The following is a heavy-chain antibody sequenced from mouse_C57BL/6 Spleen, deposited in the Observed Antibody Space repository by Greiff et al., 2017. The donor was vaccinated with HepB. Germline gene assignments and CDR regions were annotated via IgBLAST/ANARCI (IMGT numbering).Heavy chain of an antibody. D-gene: IGHD6-1*01. Sequence: QVQLKESGAELVKPGASVKISCKASGYAFSSYWMNWVKQRPGKGLEWIGQIYPGDGDTNYNGKFKGKATLTADKSSSTAYMQLSSLTSEDSAVYFCARSQLPLMDYWGQGTSVTVSS. CDR2: IYPGDGDT. V-gene: IGHV1-80*01. CDR3: ARSQLPLMDY. CDR1: GYAFSSYW. J-gene: IGHJ4*01.